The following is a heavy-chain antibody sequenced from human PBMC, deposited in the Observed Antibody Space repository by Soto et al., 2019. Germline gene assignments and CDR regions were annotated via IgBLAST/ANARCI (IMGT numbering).Heavy chain of an antibody. Sequence: PSETLSLTCTVSGGSISSGGYYWSWIRQHPGKGLEWIGYIYYSGSTYYNPSLKSRVTISVDTSKNQFSLKLSSVTAADTAVYYCAREVAGFGELADSYYYYLAVWAKGTTVTVSS. D-gene: IGHD3-10*01. CDR2: IYYSGST. CDR3: AREVAGFGELADSYYYYLAV. CDR1: GGSISSGGYY. V-gene: IGHV4-31*03. J-gene: IGHJ6*03.